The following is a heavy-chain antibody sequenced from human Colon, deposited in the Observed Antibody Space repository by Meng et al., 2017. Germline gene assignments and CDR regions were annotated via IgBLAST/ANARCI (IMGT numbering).Heavy chain of an antibody. V-gene: IGHV3-11*04. Sequence: GESLKISCAASGFTFSDYYMSWIRQAPGKGLEWVSYIRSSGSTIYYADSVKGRFTISRDNAKNSLYLQMSSLRAEDTAVYYCARDKRSAYSSTARGSDYWGQGTLVTVSS. J-gene: IGHJ4*02. CDR3: ARDKRSAYSSTARGSDY. CDR2: IRSSGSTI. CDR1: GFTFSDYY. D-gene: IGHD6-13*01.